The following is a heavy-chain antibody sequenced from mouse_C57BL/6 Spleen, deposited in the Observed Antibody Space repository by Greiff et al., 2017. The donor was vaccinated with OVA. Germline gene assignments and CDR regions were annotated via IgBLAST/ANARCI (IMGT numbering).Heavy chain of an antibody. CDR3: ARYLDGYYHFDY. Sequence: QVQLKESGAELARPGASVKLSCKASGYTFTSYGISWVKQRTGQGLEWIGEIYPRSGNTYYNEKFKGKATLTADKSSSTAYMELRSLTSEDSAVYFCARYLDGYYHFDYWGQGTTLTVSS. V-gene: IGHV1-81*01. D-gene: IGHD2-3*01. CDR2: IYPRSGNT. CDR1: GYTFTSYG. J-gene: IGHJ2*01.